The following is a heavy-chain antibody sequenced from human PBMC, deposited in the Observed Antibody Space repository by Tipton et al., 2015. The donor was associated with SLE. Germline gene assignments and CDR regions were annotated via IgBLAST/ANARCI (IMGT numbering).Heavy chain of an antibody. CDR1: GFSFSSHA. V-gene: IGHV3-30*04. CDR2: ISSDGSYK. CDR3: AIERGPRDAFDI. Sequence: SLRLSCSASGFSFSSHAMHWVRQAPGKEMEWVAVISSDGSYKHHADSVEGRFTISRDNSKNTLYLQVNSLRAEDTAMYYCAIERGPRDAFDIWCQGTVVTVSS. J-gene: IGHJ3*02.